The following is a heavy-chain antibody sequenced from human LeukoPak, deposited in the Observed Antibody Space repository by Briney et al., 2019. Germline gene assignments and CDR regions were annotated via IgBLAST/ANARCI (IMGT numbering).Heavy chain of an antibody. CDR3: ARDRQQLVRGDHFDY. D-gene: IGHD6-13*01. Sequence: PSETLSLTCTVSGGSISSNNYYWGWIRQPPGKGLEWIGSIYYSGSTYYNPSLKSRVTISVDTSKNQFSLKLSSVTAADTAVYHCARDRQQLVRGDHFDYWGQGTLVTVSS. CDR1: GGSISSNNYY. V-gene: IGHV4-39*07. CDR2: IYYSGST. J-gene: IGHJ4*02.